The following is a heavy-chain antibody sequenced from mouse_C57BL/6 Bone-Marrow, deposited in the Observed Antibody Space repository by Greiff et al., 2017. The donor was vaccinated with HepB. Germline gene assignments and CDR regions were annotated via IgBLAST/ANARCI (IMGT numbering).Heavy chain of an antibody. CDR1: GYTFTDYY. CDR2: IYPGSGNT. V-gene: IGHV1-76*01. Sequence: QVQLKESGAELVRPGASVKLSCKASGYTFTDYYINWVKQRPGQGLEWIARIYPGSGNTYYNEKFKGKAILTAEKSSSTAYMQLSSLTSEDSAVYFCAREDYYGSSYEGLGTWGQGTLVTVSA. J-gene: IGHJ3*01. CDR3: AREDYYGSSYEGLGT. D-gene: IGHD1-1*01.